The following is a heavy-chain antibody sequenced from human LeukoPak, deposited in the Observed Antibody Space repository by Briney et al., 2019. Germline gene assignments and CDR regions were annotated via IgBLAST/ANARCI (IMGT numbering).Heavy chain of an antibody. J-gene: IGHJ4*02. CDR1: GFTFSSYG. D-gene: IGHD2-15*01. CDR3: ARRWYDY. CDR2: INHSGST. V-gene: IGHV4-34*01. Sequence: GSLRLSCAASGFTFSSYGMHWVRQPPGKGLEWIGEINHSGSTNYNPSLKSRVTISVDTSKNQFSLKLSSVTAADTAVYYCARRWYDYWGQGTLVTVSS.